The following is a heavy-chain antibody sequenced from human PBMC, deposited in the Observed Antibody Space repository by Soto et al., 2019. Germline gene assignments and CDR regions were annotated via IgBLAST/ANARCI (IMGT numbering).Heavy chain of an antibody. CDR2: IIPILGIA. D-gene: IGHD4-17*01. CDR3: ASEDYGDSVRDY. V-gene: IGHV1-69*02. CDR1: GGTFSSYT. Sequence: QVQLVQSGAEVKKPGSSVKVSCKASGGTFSSYTISWVRQAPGQGLEWMGRIIPILGIANYAQKFQGRVTITADKSMSTAYMELSSLRSEDTAVYYCASEDYGDSVRDYWGKGTLVTVSS. J-gene: IGHJ4*02.